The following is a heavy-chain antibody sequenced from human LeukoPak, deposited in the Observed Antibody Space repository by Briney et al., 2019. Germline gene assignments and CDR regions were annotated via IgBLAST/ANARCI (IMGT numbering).Heavy chain of an antibody. Sequence: SETLSLTCAVSGGSISSGGYSWSWIRQPPGKGLEWIGYIYHSGSTYYNPSLKSRVTISVDRSKNQFSLKLSSVTAADTAVYYCARVDPIGGVAAFDIWGQGTMVTVSS. CDR1: GGSISSGGYS. CDR2: IYHSGST. D-gene: IGHD3-16*01. V-gene: IGHV4-30-2*01. J-gene: IGHJ3*02. CDR3: ARVDPIGGVAAFDI.